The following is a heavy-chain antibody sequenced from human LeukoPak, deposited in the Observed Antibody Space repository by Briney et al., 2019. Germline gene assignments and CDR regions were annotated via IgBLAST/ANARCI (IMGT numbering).Heavy chain of an antibody. Sequence: ASVKVSCKASGYTFTSYGIGWVRQAPGQGLEWMGWISAYNGNTNYAQKLQGRVTMTTDTSTSTAYMELRSLRSDDTAVYYCARDSSGWFFFDYWGQGTLVTVSS. V-gene: IGHV1-18*01. D-gene: IGHD6-19*01. J-gene: IGHJ4*02. CDR3: ARDSSGWFFFDY. CDR2: ISAYNGNT. CDR1: GYTFTSYG.